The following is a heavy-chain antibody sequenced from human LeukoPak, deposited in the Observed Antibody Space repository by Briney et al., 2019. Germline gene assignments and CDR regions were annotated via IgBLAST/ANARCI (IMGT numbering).Heavy chain of an antibody. CDR2: IRHDGSNK. J-gene: IGHJ4*02. D-gene: IGHD3-22*01. CDR3: ARDWADNSDYPGNY. V-gene: IGHV3-30*02. CDR1: GFTFSSYG. Sequence: GGSPRLSCAASGFTFSSYGMHWVRQAPGKGLEWVAFIRHDGSNKYYADSVKGRSTISRDNSKNTLYLQTNSLRTEDTAVYYCARDWADNSDYPGNYWGQGTLVTVSS.